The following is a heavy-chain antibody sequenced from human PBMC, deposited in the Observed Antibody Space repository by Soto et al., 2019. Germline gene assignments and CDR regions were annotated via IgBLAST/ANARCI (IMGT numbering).Heavy chain of an antibody. CDR3: ARHHGPTTSENWFAP. CDR1: GYTFFTYD. J-gene: IGHJ5*02. Sequence: QVHLVQSGVEVKTPGASVKVSCQASGYTFFTYDISWVRQAPGQGRAWMGGISTYSGDTKYAQKFQGRVTMTPDTSTTTAYLELRSLRSDATAGYYCARHHGPTTSENWFAPWGQGTLVTVSS. V-gene: IGHV1-18*01. D-gene: IGHD5-12*01. CDR2: ISTYSGDT.